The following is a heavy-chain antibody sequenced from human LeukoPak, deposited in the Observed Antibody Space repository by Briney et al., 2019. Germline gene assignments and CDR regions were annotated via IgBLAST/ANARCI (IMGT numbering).Heavy chain of an antibody. CDR1: GYTFTGYY. J-gene: IGHJ1*01. V-gene: IGHV1-18*04. CDR3: ATGWVFQH. D-gene: IGHD1-26*01. CDR2: ISAYNGNT. Sequence: ASVKVSCKASGYTFTGYYMHWVRQAPGQGLEWMGWISAYNGNTNYAQKLQGRVTMNTDTSTSTAYMELRSLRSDDTAVYYCATGWVFQHWGQGTLVTVSS.